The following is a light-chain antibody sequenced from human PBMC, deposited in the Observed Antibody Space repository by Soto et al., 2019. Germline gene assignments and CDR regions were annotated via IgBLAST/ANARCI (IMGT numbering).Light chain of an antibody. CDR3: QQYGSSRTWT. CDR1: QSVSSSY. Sequence: EIVLTQSPGTLSLSPGERATLSCRASQSVSSSYLAWYQQKPGQAPRLLIYGASSRATGIPDRFSGSGSGTDFTLTISRPEPEDFAVYYCQQYGSSRTWTFGQGTKVDIK. J-gene: IGKJ1*01. V-gene: IGKV3-20*01. CDR2: GAS.